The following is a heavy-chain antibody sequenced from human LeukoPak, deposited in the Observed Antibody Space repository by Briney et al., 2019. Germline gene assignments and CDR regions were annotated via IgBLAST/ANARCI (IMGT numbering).Heavy chain of an antibody. CDR2: IIPIFGIA. Sequence: GSSVKVSCKASRGTFSSYAISWVRQAPGQGLEWMGRIIPIFGIANYAQKFQGRVTITADKSTSTAYMELSSLRSEDTAVYYCARDPHIVVVTADYYGMDVWGQGTTVTVSS. V-gene: IGHV1-69*04. D-gene: IGHD2-21*02. CDR3: ARDPHIVVVTADYYGMDV. J-gene: IGHJ6*02. CDR1: RGTFSSYA.